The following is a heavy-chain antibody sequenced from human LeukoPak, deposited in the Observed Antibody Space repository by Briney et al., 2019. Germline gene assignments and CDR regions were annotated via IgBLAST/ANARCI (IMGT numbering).Heavy chain of an antibody. Sequence: ASVKVSCKTSGYSFTDYYMHWVRQAPGQGLEWMGWINPNSGGTSSAQKFRGRVTMTRDTSITTVYMEVRWLTSDDTAVYYCARADRLHGGPYLIGPWGQGTLVTVSS. J-gene: IGHJ5*02. CDR1: GYSFTDYY. D-gene: IGHD2-21*01. CDR2: INPNSGGT. CDR3: ARADRLHGGPYLIGP. V-gene: IGHV1-2*02.